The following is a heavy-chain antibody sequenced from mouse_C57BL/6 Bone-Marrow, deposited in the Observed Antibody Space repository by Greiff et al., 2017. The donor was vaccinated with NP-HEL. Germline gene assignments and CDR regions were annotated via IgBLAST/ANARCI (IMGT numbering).Heavy chain of an antibody. J-gene: IGHJ3*01. Sequence: EVKLMESGGGLVKPGGSLKLSCAASGFTFSDYGMHWVRQAPEKGLEWVAYISSGSSTIYYVDTVKGRFTISRDNAKNTLFLQMTSLRSEDTAMYYCARWLGGFAYWGQGTLVTVSA. CDR3: ARWLGGFAY. CDR2: ISSGSSTI. D-gene: IGHD3-1*01. V-gene: IGHV5-17*01. CDR1: GFTFSDYG.